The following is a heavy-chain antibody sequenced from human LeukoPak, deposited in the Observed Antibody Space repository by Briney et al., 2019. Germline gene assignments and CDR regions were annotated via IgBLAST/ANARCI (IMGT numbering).Heavy chain of an antibody. V-gene: IGHV1-69*04. CDR1: GGTFSSSA. CDR3: ARDRGDGYDYFDY. D-gene: IGHD5-24*01. Sequence: ASVKVSCKASGGTFSSSAISWVRQSPGQGLEWMGRIIPIFGIANYAQKFQGRVTITADKSTSTAYMELSSLRSEDTAVYYCARDRGDGYDYFDYWGQGTLVTVSS. CDR2: IIPIFGIA. J-gene: IGHJ4*02.